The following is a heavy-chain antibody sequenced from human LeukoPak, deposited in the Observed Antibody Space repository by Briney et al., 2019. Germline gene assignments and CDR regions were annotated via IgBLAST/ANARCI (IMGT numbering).Heavy chain of an antibody. Sequence: GGSLRLSCAASGFTFSSYGMHWVCQAPGKGLEWVAVISYDGSNKYYADSVKGRFTISRDNSKNTLYLQMNSLRAEDTAVYYCAPPSAANFDYWGQGTLVTVSS. CDR1: GFTFSSYG. CDR3: APPSAANFDY. D-gene: IGHD6-13*01. V-gene: IGHV3-30*03. J-gene: IGHJ4*02. CDR2: ISYDGSNK.